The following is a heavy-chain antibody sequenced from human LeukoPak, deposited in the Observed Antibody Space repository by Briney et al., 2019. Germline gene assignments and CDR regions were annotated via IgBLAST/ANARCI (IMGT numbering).Heavy chain of an antibody. Sequence: GGSLRLSCAASGFTFSSDAMSWVRQAPGKGLEWVSAISGSGGSTYYADSVKGRFTISRDNSKNTLYLQMNSLRAEDTAVYYCARGSGYKRAFDIWGQGTMVTVSS. CDR2: ISGSGGST. D-gene: IGHD3-10*01. J-gene: IGHJ3*02. V-gene: IGHV3-23*01. CDR1: GFTFSSDA. CDR3: ARGSGYKRAFDI.